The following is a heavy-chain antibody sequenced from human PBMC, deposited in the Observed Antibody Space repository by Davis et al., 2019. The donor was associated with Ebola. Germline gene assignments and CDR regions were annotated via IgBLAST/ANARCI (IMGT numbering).Heavy chain of an antibody. J-gene: IGHJ3*02. Sequence: GESLKIPCKGSGYSFTSYWIGWVRQMPGKGLEWMGIIYPGDSDTRYSPSFQGQVTISADKSISTAYLQWSSLKASDTAMYYCARDGDSSGYYRPDAFDIWGQGTMVTVSS. CDR1: GYSFTSYW. D-gene: IGHD3-22*01. V-gene: IGHV5-51*01. CDR2: IYPGDSDT. CDR3: ARDGDSSGYYRPDAFDI.